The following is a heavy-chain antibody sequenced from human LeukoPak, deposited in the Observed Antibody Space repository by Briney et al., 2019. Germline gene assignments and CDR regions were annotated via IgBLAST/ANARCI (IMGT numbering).Heavy chain of an antibody. J-gene: IGHJ4*02. Sequence: GESLKISCQGSGSSFTSYWIGWVRQLPGKGLEWMGIIYPGDSDTRYSPSFQAQVTISADKSISTAYLQWSSLKASDTAMYYCARLIGSGSYYGDYWGQGTLVTVSS. CDR2: IYPGDSDT. V-gene: IGHV5-51*01. D-gene: IGHD3-10*01. CDR1: GSSFTSYW. CDR3: ARLIGSGSYYGDY.